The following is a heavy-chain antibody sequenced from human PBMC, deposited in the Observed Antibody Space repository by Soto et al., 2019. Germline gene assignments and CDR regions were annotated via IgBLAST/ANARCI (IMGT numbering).Heavy chain of an antibody. CDR1: GGSFSGYY. CDR2: INHSGST. D-gene: IGHD6-6*01. J-gene: IGHJ6*02. CDR3: ARDSSSPRYYYYGMDV. V-gene: IGHV4-34*01. Sequence: QVQLQQWGAGLLKPSETLSLTCAVYGGSFSGYYWSWIRQPPGKGLEWIGEINHSGSTNYNPSLKSRVTISVDTSKNQFSLKLSSVTAADTAVYYCARDSSSPRYYYYGMDVWGQGTTVTVSS.